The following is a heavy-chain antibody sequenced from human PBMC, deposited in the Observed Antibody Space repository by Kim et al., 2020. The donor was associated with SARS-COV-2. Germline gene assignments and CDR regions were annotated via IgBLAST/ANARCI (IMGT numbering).Heavy chain of an antibody. CDR3: ARDQTKLGYCSSTSCYRGIFDY. CDR1: GYTFSTNY. D-gene: IGHD2-2*01. J-gene: IGHJ4*02. CDR2: INPNSGST. V-gene: IGHV1-46*01. Sequence: ASVKVSCKASGYTFSTNYIHWVRQAPGQGLEWMGRINPNSGSTNYAQKFQGRVTTTRDTATSTVYMELRGLRSEDTAVYFCARDQTKLGYCSSTSCYRGIFDYWGQGALVTVSS.